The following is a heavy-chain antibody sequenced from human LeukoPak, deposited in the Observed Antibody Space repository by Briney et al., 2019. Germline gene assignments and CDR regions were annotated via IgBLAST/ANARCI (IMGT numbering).Heavy chain of an antibody. D-gene: IGHD3-10*01. CDR1: GFTFSSYG. Sequence: GGSLRLSCAASGFTFSSYGMHWVRQASGKGLEWVAVISYDGSNKYYADSVKGRFTISRDNSKNMLYLQMNSLRAEDTAVYYCAKAPYGSGSPDYWGQGTLVTVSS. V-gene: IGHV3-30*18. CDR2: ISYDGSNK. J-gene: IGHJ4*02. CDR3: AKAPYGSGSPDY.